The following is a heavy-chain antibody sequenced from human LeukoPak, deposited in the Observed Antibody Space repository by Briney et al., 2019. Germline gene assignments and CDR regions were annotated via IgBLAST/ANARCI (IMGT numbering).Heavy chain of an antibody. D-gene: IGHD6-19*01. CDR3: AVGRDIRVAGPGGYFDY. Sequence: GGSLRLSCAASGFTFSDYHMNWIRQAPGKGLECISYISPGGQTTYFADSVKGRVTLSRDNAKNSLSLQMNSLTADDTAVYFCAVGRDIRVAGPGGYFDYWGQGTLVAVSS. V-gene: IGHV3-11*01. CDR1: GFTFSDYH. CDR2: ISPGGQTT. J-gene: IGHJ4*02.